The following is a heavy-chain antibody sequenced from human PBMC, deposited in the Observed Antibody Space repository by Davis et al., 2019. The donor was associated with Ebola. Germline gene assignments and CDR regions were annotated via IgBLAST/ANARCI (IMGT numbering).Heavy chain of an antibody. V-gene: IGHV6-1*01. J-gene: IGHJ6*04. Sequence: HSQTLSLTCAISGDSVSGGSGGWNWIRQSPSRGLEWLGRTYYSSKWHNDYALSVKSRITINPDTSKNQFSLHLNSVTPEDTAVYYCARGWLRSGLDVWGKGAAVTVSS. D-gene: IGHD5-12*01. CDR3: ARGWLRSGLDV. CDR2: TYYSSKWHN. CDR1: GDSVSGGSGG.